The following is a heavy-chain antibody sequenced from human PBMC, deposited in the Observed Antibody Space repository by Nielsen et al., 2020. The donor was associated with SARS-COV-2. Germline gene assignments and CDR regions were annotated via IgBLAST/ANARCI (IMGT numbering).Heavy chain of an antibody. CDR2: VYYTGLT. D-gene: IGHD3-16*01. J-gene: IGHJ1*01. CDR1: GGSITDSNYY. CDR3: AWGPTVQPFHH. Sequence: SETLSLTCSVSGGSITDSNYYWGWIRQPPGKGLEWIGSVYYTGLTYYAPSLKSRVTISADSSKNQLSLKLNSVTAADTAVYFCAWGPTVQPFHHWGQGTLVYVSS. V-gene: IGHV4-39*01.